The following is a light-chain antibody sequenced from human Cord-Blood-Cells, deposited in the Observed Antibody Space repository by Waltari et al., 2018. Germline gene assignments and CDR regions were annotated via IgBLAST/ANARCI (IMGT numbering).Light chain of an antibody. Sequence: IQMTQSPSSLSASVGDRVTITCRASQSISSYLNWYQQKPGKAPKLLIYAASSLQSGVPSRFSGSGSGTDFTLTISSLQPEDFATYYCQQSYSTPPWTFGQGTKVEIE. CDR2: AAS. J-gene: IGKJ1*01. CDR3: QQSYSTPPWT. V-gene: IGKV1-39*01. CDR1: QSISSY.